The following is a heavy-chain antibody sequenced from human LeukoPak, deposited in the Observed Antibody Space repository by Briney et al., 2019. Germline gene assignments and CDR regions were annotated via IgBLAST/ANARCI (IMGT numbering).Heavy chain of an antibody. J-gene: IGHJ4*02. CDR2: IYHSGST. D-gene: IGHD1-26*01. CDR1: GYAISRGYY. CDR3: ARFSGSYPFDY. Sequence: SETLSRSCAGSGYAISRGYYWDCIRQPPGKGLEWIGSIYHSGSTYYNPSLKSRVTISVDTSKNQFSLKLSSVTAADTAVYYCARFSGSYPFDYWGQRTLVIVAS. V-gene: IGHV4-38-2*01.